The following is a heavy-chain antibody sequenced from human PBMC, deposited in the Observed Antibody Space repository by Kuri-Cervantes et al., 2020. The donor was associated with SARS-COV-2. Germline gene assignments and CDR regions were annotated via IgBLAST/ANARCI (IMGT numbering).Heavy chain of an antibody. D-gene: IGHD4-17*01. CDR1: GFTFSRYD. Sequence: GESLKISCAPSGFTFSRYDMIWVRQAPGKGLEWISAIRGGGYTTYYADSVKGRFTISRDNFKNSLYLQMINLRAEDTAVYYCAKRPNGDYVGAFDFWGQGTLVTVSS. CDR3: AKRPNGDYVGAFDF. V-gene: IGHV3-23*01. J-gene: IGHJ3*01. CDR2: IRGGGYTT.